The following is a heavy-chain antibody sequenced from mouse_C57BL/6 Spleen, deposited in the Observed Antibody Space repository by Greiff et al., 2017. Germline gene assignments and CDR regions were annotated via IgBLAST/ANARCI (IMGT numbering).Heavy chain of an antibody. CDR3: ARNFGTTVVAPYAMDY. CDR2: IWSGGST. J-gene: IGHJ4*01. V-gene: IGHV2-2*01. Sequence: VQRVESGPGLVQPSQSLSITCTVSGFSLTSYGVHWVRQSPGKGLEWLGVIWSGGSTDYNAAFISRLSISKDNSKSQVFFKMNSLQADDTAIYYCARNFGTTVVAPYAMDYWGQGTSVTVSS. D-gene: IGHD1-1*01. CDR1: GFSLTSYG.